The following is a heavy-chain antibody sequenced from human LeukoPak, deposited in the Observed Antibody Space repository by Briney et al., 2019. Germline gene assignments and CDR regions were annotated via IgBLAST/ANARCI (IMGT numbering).Heavy chain of an antibody. D-gene: IGHD3-22*01. CDR1: RFTFSSYS. CDR3: ARASKYYYDSSGYPLDY. Sequence: PGGSLRLSCAASRFTFSSYSMIWVRQAPGKGLEWVSSISSSSSSIYYAASVKGRFTISRDNAKNSLYLQMTSLRAEDTAVYYCARASKYYYDSSGYPLDYWGQGTLVTVSS. V-gene: IGHV3-21*01. J-gene: IGHJ4*02. CDR2: ISSSSSSI.